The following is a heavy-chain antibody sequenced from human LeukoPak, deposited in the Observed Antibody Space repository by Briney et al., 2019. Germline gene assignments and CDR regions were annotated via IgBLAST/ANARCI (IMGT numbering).Heavy chain of an antibody. CDR2: INHSGST. CDR3: ARDKFSSDSSGYYYYYYYGMDV. Sequence: SETLSLTCAVYGGSFSGYYWSWIRQPPGKGLEWIGEINHSGSTNYNPSLKSRVTISVDTSKNQFSLKLSSVTAADTAVYYCARDKFSSDSSGYYYYYYYGMDVWGQGTTVTVSS. D-gene: IGHD3-22*01. J-gene: IGHJ6*02. V-gene: IGHV4-34*01. CDR1: GGSFSGYY.